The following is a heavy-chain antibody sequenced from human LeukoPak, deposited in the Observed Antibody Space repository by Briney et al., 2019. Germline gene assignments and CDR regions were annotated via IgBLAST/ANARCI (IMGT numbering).Heavy chain of an antibody. Sequence: GGSLRLSCAASGFTFSSYSMNWVRQAPGKGLEWVSSISSSSSYIYHADSVKGRFTISRDNSKNTLYLQMNSLRAEDTAVYYCARECLEAYCGGDCYSKCAFDIWGQGTMVTVSS. J-gene: IGHJ3*02. CDR1: GFTFSSYS. CDR3: ARECLEAYCGGDCYSKCAFDI. V-gene: IGHV3-21*01. D-gene: IGHD2-21*02. CDR2: ISSSSSYI.